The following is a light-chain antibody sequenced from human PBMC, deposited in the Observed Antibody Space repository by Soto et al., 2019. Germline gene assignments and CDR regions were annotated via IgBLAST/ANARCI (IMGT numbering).Light chain of an antibody. CDR3: QQSDSFPIT. V-gene: IGKV1-39*01. CDR2: GAS. CDR1: QSISSY. Sequence: DIRMTQSPSSLSASVGDRVTITCRASQSISSYLNGYQQKPGQVPKLLIYGASSLQSGIPSRFSGSGSGTDFTLTISSLQPEDFAAYYCQQSDSFPITFGQGTRLEIK. J-gene: IGKJ5*01.